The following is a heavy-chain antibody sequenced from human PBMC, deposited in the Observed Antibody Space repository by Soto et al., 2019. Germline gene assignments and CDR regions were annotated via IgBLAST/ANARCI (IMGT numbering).Heavy chain of an antibody. D-gene: IGHD3-16*02. CDR3: AGFKEGKIVGLRWLDP. V-gene: IGHV3-11*01. CDR1: GVDFRGSY. J-gene: IGHJ5*02. Sequence: HLEESGGGLVEPGGSLRLTCVGSGVDFRGSYMNWIRQAPGKGLEWISYISDTGRTIHYADSVKGRFVISRANSRDSLYLQMNDLRADDTAIYYCAGFKEGKIVGLRWLDPWGQGTRVTVSS. CDR2: ISDTGRTI.